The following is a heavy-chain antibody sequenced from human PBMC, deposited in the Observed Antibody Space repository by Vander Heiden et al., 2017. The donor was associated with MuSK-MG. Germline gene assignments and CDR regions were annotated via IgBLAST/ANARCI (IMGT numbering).Heavy chain of an antibody. J-gene: IGHJ4*02. CDR2: SSSRSSYI. D-gene: IGHD3-16*02. CDR3: ARDIDSIYSDY. Sequence: EVQLVEAGGARVKPGGCLRLSCAASGFTFSRYSMNGVRQAPGKGLEWVSSSSSRSSYIYYSDPVKGRFTISRENARNSLYLHINRVGSVDTAVYFFARDIDSIYSDYLGQGPLVAVSS. CDR1: GFTFSRYS. V-gene: IGHV3-21*01.